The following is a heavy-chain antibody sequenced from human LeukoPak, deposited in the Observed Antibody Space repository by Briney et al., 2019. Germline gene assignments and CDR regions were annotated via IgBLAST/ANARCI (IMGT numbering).Heavy chain of an antibody. V-gene: IGHV5-51*01. Sequence: GESLNTSWKASGYSFTSYCSGWVRQLPGKGLGWIGIIDLVDSANRHKTSFQGQVTTSADKSIRTAYLQWSSLKASDTAMYYCARPPYCSGGSCYSFDYWVQGTLVTVCS. CDR3: ARPPYCSGGSCYSFDY. CDR2: IDLVDSAN. D-gene: IGHD2-15*01. J-gene: IGHJ4*02. CDR1: GYSFTSYC.